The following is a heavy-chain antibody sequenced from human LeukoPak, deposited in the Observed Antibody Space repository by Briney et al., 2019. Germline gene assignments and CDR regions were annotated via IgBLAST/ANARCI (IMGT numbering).Heavy chain of an antibody. J-gene: IGHJ4*02. CDR2: IRGRGNNYET. CDR1: ALMFSGSD. V-gene: IGHV3-73*01. CDR3: AKDRERFLEWLLFDY. Sequence: GGSLTLSCEASALMFSGSDIHWVRRALGKGREWVGRIRGRGNNYETAYGASVKGRFTMSRHDSEDKVYLQMNSLRAEDTAVYYCAKDRERFLEWLLFDYWGQGTLVTVSS. D-gene: IGHD3-3*01.